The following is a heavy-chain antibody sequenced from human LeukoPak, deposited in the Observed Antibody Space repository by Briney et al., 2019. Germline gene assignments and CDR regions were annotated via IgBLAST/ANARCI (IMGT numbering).Heavy chain of an antibody. CDR2: IYYSGYT. CDR1: GGSISSYQ. Sequence: TSETLSLTCTVSGGSISSYQWSWIRQPPGKGLKWIGNIYYSGYTTYSPSLRSRVTISVDTSKNQFSLKLSSVTAADTAVYYCARETSQKGAHYMDVWGKGTTITISS. D-gene: IGHD3-16*01. V-gene: IGHV4-59*01. CDR3: ARETSQKGAHYMDV. J-gene: IGHJ6*03.